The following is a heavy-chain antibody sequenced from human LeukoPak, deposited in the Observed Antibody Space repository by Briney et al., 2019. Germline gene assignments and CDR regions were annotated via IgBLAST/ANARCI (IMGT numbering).Heavy chain of an antibody. D-gene: IGHD3-10*02. CDR2: ISWNSGSI. Sequence: GGSLRLSCAASGFTFDDYAMHWVRQAPGKGLEWVSGISWNSGSIGYADSVKGRFTISRDNAKNSLYLQMNSLRAEGTAVYYCAELGITMIGGVWGKGTTVTISS. J-gene: IGHJ6*04. CDR3: AELGITMIGGV. V-gene: IGHV3-9*01. CDR1: GFTFDDYA.